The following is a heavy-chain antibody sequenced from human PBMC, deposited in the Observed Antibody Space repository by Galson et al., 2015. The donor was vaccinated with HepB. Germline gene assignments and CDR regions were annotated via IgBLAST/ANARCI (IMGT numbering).Heavy chain of an antibody. CDR1: GYTLTELS. CDR2: FDPEDGET. Sequence: SVKVSCKVSGYTLTELSMHWVRQAPGKGLEWMGGFDPEDGETIYAQKFQGRVTMTKDTSTDTAYMELSSLRSEDTAVYYCATAWGNYYDSKGAHSWGQGTLVTVSS. J-gene: IGHJ4*02. V-gene: IGHV1-24*01. D-gene: IGHD3-22*01. CDR3: ATAWGNYYDSKGAHS.